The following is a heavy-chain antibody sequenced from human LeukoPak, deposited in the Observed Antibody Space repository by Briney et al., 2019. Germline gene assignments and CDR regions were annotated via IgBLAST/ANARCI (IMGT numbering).Heavy chain of an antibody. CDR1: GFIFSSYG. J-gene: IGHJ4*02. CDR2: IRYDGSNK. CDR3: ARGRDYYGSGSLDY. D-gene: IGHD3-10*01. Sequence: GGSLRLSCAASGFIFSSYGMHWVRQAPGKGLEWVAFIRYDGSNKYYADSVKGRFTISRDNSKNTLYLQMNSLRAEDTAVYYCARGRDYYGSGSLDYWGQGTLVTVSS. V-gene: IGHV3-30*02.